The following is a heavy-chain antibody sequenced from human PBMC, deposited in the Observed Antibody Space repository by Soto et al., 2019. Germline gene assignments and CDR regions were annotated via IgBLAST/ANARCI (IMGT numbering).Heavy chain of an antibody. Sequence: PGGSLRLSCAASGFTVSNAWMNWVRQAPGKGLEWVGRIKSKTDGGTTDYAAPVKGRFTISRDDSKNTLYLQMNSLRAEDTAVYYCAKPPYDFWSGYYSVDPWGQGTLVTVSS. D-gene: IGHD3-3*01. CDR1: GFTVSNAW. V-gene: IGHV3-15*07. CDR3: AKPPYDFWSGYYSVDP. J-gene: IGHJ5*02. CDR2: IKSKTDGGTT.